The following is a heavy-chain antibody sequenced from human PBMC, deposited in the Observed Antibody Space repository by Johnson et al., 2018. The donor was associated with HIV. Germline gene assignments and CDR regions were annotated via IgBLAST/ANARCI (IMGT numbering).Heavy chain of an antibody. J-gene: IGHJ3*02. CDR1: RFTFSSYG. CDR3: ATDIVVVLALGGDAFDI. V-gene: IGHV3-7*01. D-gene: IGHD2-2*01. Sequence: MQLVESGGGVVQPGRSLRLSCAASRFTFSSYGMHWVRQAPGKGLERVANINQDGSEKYYVDSARGRFTISRDNAKNSLYLQMSGLRSEDTALYYCATDIVVVLALGGDAFDIWGQGTMVIVSS. CDR2: INQDGSEK.